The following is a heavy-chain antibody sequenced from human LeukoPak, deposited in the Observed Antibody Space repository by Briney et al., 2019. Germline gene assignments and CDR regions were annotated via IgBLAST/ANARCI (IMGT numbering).Heavy chain of an antibody. V-gene: IGHV3-7*03. CDR2: IKEDGSEK. Sequence: GGSLRLSCAASGFTFSNYWMSWVRQAPGKGLEWVANIKEDGSEKYYVDSVKGRFTISRDNAKNSLYLQMNSLRAEDTAVYYCASTIATRYFDYWGQGTWSPSPQ. D-gene: IGHD6-6*01. CDR3: ASTIATRYFDY. J-gene: IGHJ4*02. CDR1: GFTFSNYW.